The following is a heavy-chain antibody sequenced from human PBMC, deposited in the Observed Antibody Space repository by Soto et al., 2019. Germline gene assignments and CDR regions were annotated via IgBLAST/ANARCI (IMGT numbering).Heavy chain of an antibody. CDR1: GGSFSSSIYY. CDR2: ISYSGST. CDR3: VRHDTGMGAAGTYRYFDD. Sequence: PSETLSLTCTVSGGSFSSSIYYWGWVRQPPGKGLEWIGSISYSGSTYYKSSLNSRVTISVDTSKNQFSLNLNSVTAADTAFYYCVRHDTGMGAAGTYRYFDDWSQGTLVTVSS. D-gene: IGHD6-13*01. V-gene: IGHV4-39*01. J-gene: IGHJ4*02.